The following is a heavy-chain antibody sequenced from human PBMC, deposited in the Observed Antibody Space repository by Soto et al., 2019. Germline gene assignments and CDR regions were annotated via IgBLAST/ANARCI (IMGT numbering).Heavy chain of an antibody. J-gene: IGHJ6*02. CDR3: ARYGSSSYYYYGMDV. Sequence: PSETLSLTCTVSGGSISSGGYYWSWIRQHPGKGLEWIGYIYYSGSTYYNPSLKSRVTISVDTSKNQFSLKLSSVTAADTAVYYCARYGSSSYYYYGMDVWGQGTTVTVSS. CDR1: GGSISSGGYY. CDR2: IYYSGST. D-gene: IGHD6-6*01. V-gene: IGHV4-31*03.